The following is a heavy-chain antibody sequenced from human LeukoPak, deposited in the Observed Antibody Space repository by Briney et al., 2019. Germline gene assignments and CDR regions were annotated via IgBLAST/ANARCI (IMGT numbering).Heavy chain of an antibody. V-gene: IGHV3-30*04. CDR1: GFTFSSYA. CDR2: ISYEGSNK. D-gene: IGHD6-19*01. J-gene: IGHJ4*02. Sequence: PGGSLRLSCAASGFTFSSYAMHWVRQAPGKGLEWVAVISYEGSNKYYADSVKGRFTISRDNSKNTLYLQMNSLRAEDTAVYYCARGVMIAVAGLGYWGQGTLVTVSS. CDR3: ARGVMIAVAGLGY.